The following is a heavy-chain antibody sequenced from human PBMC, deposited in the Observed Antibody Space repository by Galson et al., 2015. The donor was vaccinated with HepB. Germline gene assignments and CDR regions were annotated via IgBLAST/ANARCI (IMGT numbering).Heavy chain of an antibody. D-gene: IGHD1-26*01. Sequence: VKVSCKVSGYTFTDYYMHWVQQAPGKGLEWMGLVDPEDGETIYAEKFQGRVTITADTSTDTAYMELSSLRSEDTAVYYCATGGIVGATTVDYWGQGTLVTVSS. V-gene: IGHV1-69-2*01. CDR1: GYTFTDYY. CDR2: VDPEDGET. J-gene: IGHJ4*02. CDR3: ATGGIVGATTVDY.